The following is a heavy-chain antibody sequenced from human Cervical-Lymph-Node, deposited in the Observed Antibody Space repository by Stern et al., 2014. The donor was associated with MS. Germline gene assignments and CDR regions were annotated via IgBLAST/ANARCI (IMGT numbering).Heavy chain of an antibody. D-gene: IGHD3-10*01. CDR2: IVPIFYTA. CDR1: GDSLTSSA. V-gene: IGHV1-69*01. CDR3: ARDGSGTYYYYCGLDV. Sequence: QVQLVESGAEVKKPGSSVKVSCKASGDSLTSSAFSWVRQAPGQGLEWMGGIVPIFYTAHYAQQFQGRVTITADESTNIVYMELNSLRLEDTAVYYCARDGSGTYYYYCGLDVWGQGTTVTVSS. J-gene: IGHJ6*02.